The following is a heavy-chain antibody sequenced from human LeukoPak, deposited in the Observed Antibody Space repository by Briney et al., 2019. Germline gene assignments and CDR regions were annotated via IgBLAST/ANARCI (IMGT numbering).Heavy chain of an antibody. D-gene: IGHD6-13*01. CDR3: ARAAAAGSLFDY. Sequence: PSETLSLTCAVYGGSFSGYYWSWIRQPPGKGLEWIGEINHSGSTNYNPSLKSRVTISVDTSKNQFSLKLSSVTAADTAVYYCARAAAAGSLFDYWGQGTLVTVSS. V-gene: IGHV4-34*01. CDR1: GGSFSGYY. J-gene: IGHJ4*02. CDR2: INHSGST.